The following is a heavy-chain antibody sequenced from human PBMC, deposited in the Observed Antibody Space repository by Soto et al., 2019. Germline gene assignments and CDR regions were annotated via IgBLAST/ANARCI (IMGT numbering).Heavy chain of an antibody. CDR3: AKIGDPTFGGVIVFFDI. D-gene: IGHD3-16*02. CDR1: GFTFSSYA. J-gene: IGHJ3*02. V-gene: IGHV3-23*01. CDR2: ISGSGGST. Sequence: PGGSLRLSCAASGFTFSSYAMSWVRQAPGKGLEWVSAISGSGGSTYYADSVKGRFTISRDNSKNTLYLQMNSLRADDTAVYYCAKIGDPTFGGVIVFFDIWGQGTMVTVSS.